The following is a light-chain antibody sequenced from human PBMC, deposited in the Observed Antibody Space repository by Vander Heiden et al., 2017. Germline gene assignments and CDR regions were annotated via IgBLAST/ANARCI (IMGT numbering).Light chain of an antibody. CDR1: QSISNF. V-gene: IGKV1-39*01. Sequence: DIQMTQSPSSLSANVGARVAITCRASQSISNFLNWYQHKPGKAPNLLIYSASTLQTGVPSRFSGSSSGTDFTLTISRLQPEDFATYYCQQSDSLPPTFGGGTKTEIK. J-gene: IGKJ4*01. CDR3: QQSDSLPPT. CDR2: SAS.